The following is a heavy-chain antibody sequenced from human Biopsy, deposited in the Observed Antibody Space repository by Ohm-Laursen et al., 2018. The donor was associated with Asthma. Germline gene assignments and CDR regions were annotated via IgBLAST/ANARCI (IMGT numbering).Heavy chain of an antibody. CDR1: GDSLGSFINYA. Sequence: SSVKVSCKASGDSLGSFINYAISWVRQAPRQGLEWMGGLIPVLGTADYAPMFEGRVTITADESTSTAYLELTSLRFGDTAVYYCARGSKIGRPRLVFNWVRTDYYYSLDVWGQGATVTVSS. D-gene: IGHD7-27*01. V-gene: IGHV1-69*01. CDR3: ARGSKIGRPRLVFNWVRTDYYYSLDV. CDR2: LIPVLGTA. J-gene: IGHJ6*02.